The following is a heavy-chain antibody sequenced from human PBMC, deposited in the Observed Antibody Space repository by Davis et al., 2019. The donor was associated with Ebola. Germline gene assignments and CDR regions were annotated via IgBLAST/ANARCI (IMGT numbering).Heavy chain of an antibody. V-gene: IGHV4-59*02. Sequence: SETLSLTCTVSGDSVGSYWWNWIRQIPGKGLEWIGQIYYSGSPNYNPSLQSRATMSLDTSKNQFSLKLRSVTAADTAVYYCARERGSSGYYYVLDVWGMGTTVTVSS. CDR1: GDSVGSYW. D-gene: IGHD3-22*01. CDR3: ARERGSSGYYYVLDV. CDR2: IYYSGSP. J-gene: IGHJ6*04.